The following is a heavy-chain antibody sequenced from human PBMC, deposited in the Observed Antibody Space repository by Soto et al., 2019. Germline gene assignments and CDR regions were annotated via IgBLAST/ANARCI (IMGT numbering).Heavy chain of an antibody. D-gene: IGHD4-17*01. CDR2: IYYSGST. Sequence: SETLSLTCTVSGGSISSYYWSWIRQPPGKGLEWIGYIYYSGSTNYNPSLKSRVTISVDTSKNQFSLKLSSVTAADTAVYYCARQSNSGDCYDYWGQGTLVTVSS. V-gene: IGHV4-59*01. CDR1: GGSISSYY. CDR3: ARQSNSGDCYDY. J-gene: IGHJ4*02.